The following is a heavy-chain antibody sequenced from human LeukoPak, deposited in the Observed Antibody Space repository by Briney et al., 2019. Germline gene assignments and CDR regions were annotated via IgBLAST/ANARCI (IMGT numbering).Heavy chain of an antibody. D-gene: IGHD6-19*01. Sequence: ASVKVSCKASGYTFTNYGITWVRQAPGQGLEWMGWFSAYNGNTNYAQKLQDRVTMTTDTSTNTAYMELRGLRSDDTAVYFCARGVAGTEGLFEYWGQGTLVTVSS. J-gene: IGHJ4*02. CDR2: FSAYNGNT. V-gene: IGHV1-18*01. CDR3: ARGVAGTEGLFEY. CDR1: GYTFTNYG.